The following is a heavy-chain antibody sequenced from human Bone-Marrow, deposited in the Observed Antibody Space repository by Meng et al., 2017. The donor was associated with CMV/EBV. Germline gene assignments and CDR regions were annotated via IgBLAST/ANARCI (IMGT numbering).Heavy chain of an antibody. V-gene: IGHV4-39*07. D-gene: IGHD2-2*01. J-gene: IGHJ5*02. CDR1: GGSISSSSYY. CDR3: ARNLLGLGYCSSTSCYLAWFDP. CDR2: IYYSGST. Sequence: SETLSLTCTVSGGSISSSSYYWGWIRQPPGKGLEWIGSIYYSGSTYYNPSLKSRVTISVDTSKNQFSLKLSSVTAADTAVYYCARNLLGLGYCSSTSCYLAWFDPWGQGTRVTVSS.